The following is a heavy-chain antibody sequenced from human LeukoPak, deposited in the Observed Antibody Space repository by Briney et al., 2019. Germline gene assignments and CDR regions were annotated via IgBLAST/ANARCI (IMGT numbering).Heavy chain of an antibody. Sequence: SETLSLTCAVSGFSISSGYYWGWIRQPPGKGLEFIGSIHHTGGTHHNPSLKSRVTMSMDTSRNQISLKLSFVTAADTAVYYCARYGSGFDDCWGQGTLVTVSS. J-gene: IGHJ4*02. D-gene: IGHD3-10*01. V-gene: IGHV4-38-2*01. CDR1: GFSISSGYY. CDR3: ARYGSGFDDC. CDR2: IHHTGGT.